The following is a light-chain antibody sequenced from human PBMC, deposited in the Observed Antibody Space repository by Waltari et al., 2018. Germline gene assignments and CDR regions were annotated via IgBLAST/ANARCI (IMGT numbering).Light chain of an antibody. CDR1: SNDVGIHNF. J-gene: IGLJ3*02. Sequence: QSALTQPASVSGSPGPSITVSRTGISNDVGIHNFVSWYQHHPGKAPKVVIYDVSYRPSGVSDRFSGSKSGNTASLTISGLQAEDEADYYCSSYTSNNAVFGGGTKLTVL. CDR3: SSYTSNNAV. V-gene: IGLV2-14*03. CDR2: DVS.